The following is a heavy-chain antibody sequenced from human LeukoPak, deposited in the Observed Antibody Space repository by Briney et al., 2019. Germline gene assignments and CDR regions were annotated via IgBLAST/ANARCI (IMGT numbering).Heavy chain of an antibody. Sequence: PGGSLRLSCTASGFIFSDYAMNWVRQAPGKGLEWVSSISSSSSYIYYADSVKGRFTISRDNAKNSLYLQMNSLRAEDTAVYYCAGFGELLDFDPWGQGTLVTVSS. CDR3: AGFGELLDFDP. V-gene: IGHV3-21*01. CDR2: ISSSSSYI. J-gene: IGHJ5*02. CDR1: GFIFSDYA. D-gene: IGHD3-10*01.